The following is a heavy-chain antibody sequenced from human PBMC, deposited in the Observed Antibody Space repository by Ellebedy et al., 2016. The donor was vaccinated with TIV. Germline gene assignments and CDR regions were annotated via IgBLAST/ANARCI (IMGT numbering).Heavy chain of an antibody. CDR3: ARDQYHFDSSGYSYEGWYFDL. D-gene: IGHD3-22*01. J-gene: IGHJ2*01. CDR1: VGSFSGYY. CDR2: INHSGST. Sequence: MPSETLSLTCAVYVGSFSGYYWSWIRQPPGKGLEWIGEINHSGSTNYNPSLKSRVTISVDTSKNQFSLKVNSVTAADTAVYYCARDQYHFDSSGYSYEGWYFDLWGRGTLVTVSS. V-gene: IGHV4-34*01.